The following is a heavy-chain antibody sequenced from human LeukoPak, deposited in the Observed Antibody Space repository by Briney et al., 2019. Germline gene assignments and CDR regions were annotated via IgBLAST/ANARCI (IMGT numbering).Heavy chain of an antibody. J-gene: IGHJ6*02. Sequence: ASVKVSCKVSGYTLTELSMHWVRQAPGKGLEWMGGFDPEAGETIYAQKFQGRVTMTEDTSTDTAYMELSSLRSEDTAVYYCATDKGRDGPSMDVWGQGTTVTVSS. V-gene: IGHV1-24*01. CDR3: ATDKGRDGPSMDV. CDR1: GYTLTELS. CDR2: FDPEAGET. D-gene: IGHD5-24*01.